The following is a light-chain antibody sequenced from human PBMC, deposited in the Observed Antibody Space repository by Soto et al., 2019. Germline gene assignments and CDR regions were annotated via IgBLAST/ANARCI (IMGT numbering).Light chain of an antibody. V-gene: IGLV2-11*01. CDR1: SSDVGGYDY. Sequence: QSALTQPRSVSGSPGQSVTISCAGTSSDVGGYDYVSWYQHHPGTAPKLMIYDVSMRPSGVPDRFSGSKSGNTASLTISGLHAEDDADYYCCSYAGSYTFYVFGTGTKLTVL. CDR3: CSYAGSYTFYV. J-gene: IGLJ1*01. CDR2: DVS.